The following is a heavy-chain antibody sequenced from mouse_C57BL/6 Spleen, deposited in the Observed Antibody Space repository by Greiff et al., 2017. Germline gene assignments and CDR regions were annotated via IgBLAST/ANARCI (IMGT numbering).Heavy chain of an antibody. CDR3: ARSPYGSSYMGYFDV. CDR2: IDPSDSYT. CDR1: GYTFTSYW. J-gene: IGHJ1*03. Sequence: QVQLQQPGAELVRPGTSVKLSCKASGYTFTSYWMHWVKQRPGQGLEWIGVIDPSDSYTNYNQKFKGKATLTVDTSSSTAYMQLSSLTSEDSAVYYCARSPYGSSYMGYFDVWGTGTTVTVAS. D-gene: IGHD1-1*01. V-gene: IGHV1-59*01.